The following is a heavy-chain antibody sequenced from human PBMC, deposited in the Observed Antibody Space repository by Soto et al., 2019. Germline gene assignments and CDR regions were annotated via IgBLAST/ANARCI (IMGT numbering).Heavy chain of an antibody. J-gene: IGHJ5*02. CDR2: ISAYNGNT. V-gene: IGHV1-18*01. D-gene: IGHD6-19*01. CDR3: ARDGIAVAGTSWFDP. CDR1: GYTFTSYG. Sequence: VASVKVSCKASGYTFTSYGIGWVRQAPGQGLEWMGWISAYNGNTNYAQKLQGRVTMTTDTSTSTAYMELRSLRSDDTAVYYCARDGIAVAGTSWFDPWGQGTLVTVSS.